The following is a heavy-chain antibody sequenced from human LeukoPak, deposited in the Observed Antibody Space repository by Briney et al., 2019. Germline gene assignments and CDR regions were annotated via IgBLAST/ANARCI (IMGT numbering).Heavy chain of an antibody. CDR3: ARQRGYSSGRGVDY. J-gene: IGHJ4*02. CDR2: IDWDDDK. D-gene: IGHD6-19*01. V-gene: IGHV2-70*13. Sequence: SGPTLVNPTQTLTLTCTFSGFSLSTTGMCVTWIRHPPGKALEWLALIDWDDDKFYSPSLATRLTISKDTSRNQVVLAMTNMDPVDTATYYCARQRGYSSGRGVDYWGQGTLVTVSS. CDR1: GFSLSTTGMC.